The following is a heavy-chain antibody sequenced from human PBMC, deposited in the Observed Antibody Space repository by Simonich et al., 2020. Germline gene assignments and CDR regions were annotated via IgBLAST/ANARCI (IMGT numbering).Heavy chain of an antibody. CDR1: GYTFTGYY. J-gene: IGHJ1*01. Sequence: QVQLVQSGAEVKKPGASVKVSCKASGYTFTGYYMHWVRQALGQGLERTGWNHPNSGDTNYAQKFQGRVTMTRDTSISTAYMELSRMRSDDTAVYYCARSHIAAAGTGYFQHRGQGTLVTVSS. CDR3: ARSHIAAAGTGYFQH. CDR2: NHPNSGDT. V-gene: IGHV1-2*02. D-gene: IGHD6-13*01.